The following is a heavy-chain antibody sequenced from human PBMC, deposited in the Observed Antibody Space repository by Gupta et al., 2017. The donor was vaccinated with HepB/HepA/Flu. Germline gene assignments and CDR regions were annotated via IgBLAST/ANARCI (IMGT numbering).Heavy chain of an antibody. V-gene: IGHV3-48*02. CDR1: GFTFRSYN. CDR3: ARDYYNSSGYFSYYFDY. D-gene: IGHD3-22*01. J-gene: IGHJ4*02. CDR2: ISSSSSTI. Sequence: EVQLVESGGGLVQPGGSLRLSCAAYGFTFRSYNMNWLRQAPGKGLEWVSYISSSSSTIYYADSVKGRFTISRDNAKNSLYLQMNNLRDEDTAVYYCARDYYNSSGYFSYYFDYWGQGTLVTVSS.